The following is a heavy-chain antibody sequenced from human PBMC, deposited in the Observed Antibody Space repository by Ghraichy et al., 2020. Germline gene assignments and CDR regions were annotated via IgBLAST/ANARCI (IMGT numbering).Heavy chain of an antibody. D-gene: IGHD3/OR15-3a*01. J-gene: IGHJ5*02. CDR3: AREGGLPP. V-gene: IGHV3-48*03. CDR1: GFTFSSYE. Sequence: GEYLNISCAASGFTFSSYEMNWVRQAPGKGLEWVSYISTSGSTMYYADSVRGRFTISRDNAKNSLYLQMNSLRAEDTAVYYCAREGGLPPWGQGTLVTVSS. CDR2: ISTSGSTM.